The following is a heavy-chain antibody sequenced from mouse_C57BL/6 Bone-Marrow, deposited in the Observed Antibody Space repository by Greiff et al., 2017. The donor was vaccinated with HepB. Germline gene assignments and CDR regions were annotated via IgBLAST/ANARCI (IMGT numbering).Heavy chain of an antibody. D-gene: IGHD1-1*01. Sequence: VQLQQSGAELARPGASVKMSCKASGYTFTSYTMHWVKQRPGQGLEWIGYINPSSGYTKYNQKFKDKATLTADKSSSTAYMQLSSLTSEDSAVYYCARWTVVRAMDYWGQGTSVTVSS. J-gene: IGHJ4*01. V-gene: IGHV1-4*01. CDR1: GYTFTSYT. CDR2: INPSSGYT. CDR3: ARWTVVRAMDY.